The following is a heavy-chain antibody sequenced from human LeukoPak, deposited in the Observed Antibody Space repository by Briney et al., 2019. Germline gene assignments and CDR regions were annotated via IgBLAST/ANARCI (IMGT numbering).Heavy chain of an antibody. D-gene: IGHD2-21*02. CDR1: GFTFNNYG. Sequence: PGGSLRLSCAASGFTFNNYGMHWVRQAPGKGLEWVAVIWYDGSNKYYADSVKGRFTISRDNSKNTLYLQMNSLRAEDTAVYYCARPYCGGDCPHDAFDIWGRGTMVTVSS. CDR3: ARPYCGGDCPHDAFDI. V-gene: IGHV3-33*08. J-gene: IGHJ3*02. CDR2: IWYDGSNK.